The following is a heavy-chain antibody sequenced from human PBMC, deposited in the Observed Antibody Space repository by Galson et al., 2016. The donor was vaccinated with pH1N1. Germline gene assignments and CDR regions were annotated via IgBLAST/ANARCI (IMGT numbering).Heavy chain of an antibody. CDR2: IHSSGSS. V-gene: IGHV4-39*01. Sequence: LSLTCTVSGASVTSRSHYWDWIRQPPGKGLEWLGNIHSSGSSYYNPSLKSRVSISVDTSKNQFPLHVRSVTAADTAVYYCASRGSSFWVFWGQGTLATVSS. CDR1: GASVTSRSHY. CDR3: ASRGSSFWVF. D-gene: IGHD6-13*01. J-gene: IGHJ4*02.